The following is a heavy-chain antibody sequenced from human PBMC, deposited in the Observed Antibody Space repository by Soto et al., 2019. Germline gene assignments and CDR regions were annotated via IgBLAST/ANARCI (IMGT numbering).Heavy chain of an antibody. J-gene: IGHJ3*01. CDR1: GLTFSNYD. V-gene: IGHV3-30*18. D-gene: IGHD2-2*01. Sequence: PGGSLRLSCVASGLTFSNYDFHWVRRTPGKGLQWMAAISSGGTTKNYAESVKGRFFISRDNSRSTVFLHMNSVRDEDTALYYCAKDYLGSSNVFDVWGRGTVVTVSS. CDR2: ISSGGTTK. CDR3: AKDYLGSSNVFDV.